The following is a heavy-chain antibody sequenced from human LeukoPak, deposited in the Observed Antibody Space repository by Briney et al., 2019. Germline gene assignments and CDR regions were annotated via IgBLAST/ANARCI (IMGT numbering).Heavy chain of an antibody. Sequence: SVKVSCKTSGFRFGSYAINWLRQAPGQGLEWMGAIIPVSGPTNYAQKFQDRVTITAVESTNTAYMEMSGLRSDDTAVYYCARPETEGEISGAWGYWGQGTLVTVSS. CDR3: ARPETEGEISGAWGY. J-gene: IGHJ4*02. CDR2: IIPVSGPT. D-gene: IGHD3-16*01. V-gene: IGHV1-69*13. CDR1: GFRFGSYA.